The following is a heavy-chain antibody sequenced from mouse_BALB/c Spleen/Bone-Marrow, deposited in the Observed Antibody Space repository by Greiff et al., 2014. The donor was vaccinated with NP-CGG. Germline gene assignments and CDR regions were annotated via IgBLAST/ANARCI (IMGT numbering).Heavy chain of an antibody. CDR3: ARYDYDGVDY. CDR1: GYSITSDYA. CDR2: ISYSGST. D-gene: IGHD2-4*01. Sequence: VQLQQSGPGLVKPSQSLSLTCTVTGYSITSDYAWNWIRQFPGNKLEWMGYISYSGSTSYKPSLKSRISITRDTSKNQFFLQLNSVTNEDTATYYCARYDYDGVDYWGQGTTLTVSS. J-gene: IGHJ2*01. V-gene: IGHV3-2*02.